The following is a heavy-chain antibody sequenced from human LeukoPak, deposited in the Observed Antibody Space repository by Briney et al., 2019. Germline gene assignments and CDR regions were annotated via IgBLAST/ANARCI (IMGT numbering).Heavy chain of an antibody. Sequence: GGSLRLSCAASGFTFSDYYMSWIRQAPGKGLELVSYISSSGSTIYYADSVKGRFTISRDNAKNSLYLQMNSLRAEDTAVYYCARGYYDSSGYYYPLWGQGTLVTVSS. J-gene: IGHJ4*02. CDR1: GFTFSDYY. CDR2: ISSSGSTI. D-gene: IGHD3-22*01. V-gene: IGHV3-11*04. CDR3: ARGYYDSSGYYYPL.